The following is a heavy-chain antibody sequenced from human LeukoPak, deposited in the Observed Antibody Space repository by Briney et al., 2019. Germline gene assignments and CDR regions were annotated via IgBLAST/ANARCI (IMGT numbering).Heavy chain of an antibody. CDR2: ITIGGGRT. J-gene: IGHJ6*02. D-gene: IGHD3-16*01. CDR1: GFTFSSYA. CDR3: ARGGGLDV. Sequence: TGGSLRLSCEASGFTFSSYAMAWVRQAPGKGLEWVSSITIGGGRTYYADSVKGRFTISRDNAKNSLYLQMSNLRAEDTAVYFCARGGGLDVWGQGATVTVSS. V-gene: IGHV3-23*01.